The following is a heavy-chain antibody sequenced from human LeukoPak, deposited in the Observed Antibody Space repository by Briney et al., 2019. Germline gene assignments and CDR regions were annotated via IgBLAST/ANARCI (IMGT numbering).Heavy chain of an antibody. J-gene: IGHJ4*02. CDR2: LSGSSDYI. V-gene: IGHV3-21*01. CDR1: AFTFSTYS. D-gene: IGHD2-15*01. CDR3: ARRGAGDYCFDY. Sequence: NPGGSLRLSCAASAFTFSTYSIMWIRQAPGEGLEWVSSLSGSSDYIYYADSVKGRFTISRDNSKSSLYLQMNSLRVEDTAVYYCARRGAGDYCFDYWGQGILVTVSS.